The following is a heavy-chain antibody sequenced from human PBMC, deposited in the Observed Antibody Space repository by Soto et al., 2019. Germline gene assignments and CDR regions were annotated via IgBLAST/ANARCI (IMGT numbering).Heavy chain of an antibody. J-gene: IGHJ4*02. CDR2: VYHSGST. CDR1: GYSITSGYF. CDR3: AREWSSSWYIDY. Sequence: SETLSLTCAVSGYSITSGYFWAWIRQPPGKGLEWIGSVYHSGSTYFNPSLKSRVTISVDTSKNHSSLRLSSVTATDAAVHYRAREWSSSWYIDYWGQGTLVTVSS. D-gene: IGHD6-13*01. V-gene: IGHV4-38-2*02.